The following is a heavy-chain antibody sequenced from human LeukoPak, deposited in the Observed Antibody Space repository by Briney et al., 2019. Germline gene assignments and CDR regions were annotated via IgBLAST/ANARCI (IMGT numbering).Heavy chain of an antibody. J-gene: IGHJ6*03. D-gene: IGHD4-23*01. V-gene: IGHV4-4*07. Sequence: PSETLSLTCTVSGDSLNNFYWNWIRQPAGKALEWIGRIYSSGSTHYNPSLKSRVTMSIDTSRNQFSLKLSSVTAADTAVYYCANMYGRDSGYYYYYYMDVWGKGTTVTVSS. CDR3: ANMYGRDSGYYYYYYMDV. CDR1: GDSLNNFY. CDR2: IYSSGST.